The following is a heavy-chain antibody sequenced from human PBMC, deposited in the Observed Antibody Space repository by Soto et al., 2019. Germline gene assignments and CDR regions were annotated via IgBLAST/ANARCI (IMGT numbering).Heavy chain of an antibody. CDR3: ARLTHYYYYGLDV. J-gene: IGHJ6*02. CDR1: GYSFTSYW. CDR2: IYPGDSDT. V-gene: IGHV5-51*01. Sequence: GESLKISCKGSGYSFTSYWIGWVRQMPGKGLEWMGIIYPGDSDTRYSPSFQGQVTISADKSIRTAYLQWSSLKSSDTAMDYCARLTHYYYYGLDVWGQWTTVPVSS.